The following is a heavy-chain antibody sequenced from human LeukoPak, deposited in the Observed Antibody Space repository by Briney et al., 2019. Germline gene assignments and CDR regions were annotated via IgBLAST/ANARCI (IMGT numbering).Heavy chain of an antibody. V-gene: IGHV1-69*13. J-gene: IGHJ4*02. CDR3: ARDMYSSSSPFDY. Sequence: ASVKVSCKASGGTFSSYAISWVRQAPGQGLEWMGGIIPIFGTANYAQKFQGRVTITADESTSTAYMELSSLRSEDTAVYYCARDMYSSSSPFDYWGQGTLVTVSS. CDR2: IIPIFGTA. CDR1: GGTFSSYA. D-gene: IGHD6-6*01.